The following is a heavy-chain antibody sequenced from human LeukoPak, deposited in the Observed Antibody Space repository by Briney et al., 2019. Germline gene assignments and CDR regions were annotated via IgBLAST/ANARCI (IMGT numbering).Heavy chain of an antibody. D-gene: IGHD3-9*01. V-gene: IGHV3-7*01. CDR3: ARVGYFDSSDAFDI. Sequence: PGGSLRLSCAASGFTFSSYGMHWVRQAPGKGLEWVANIKQDGSEKYYVDSVKGRFTISRDNAKNSLYLQMNSLRAEDTAVYYCARVGYFDSSDAFDIWGQGTMDTVSS. J-gene: IGHJ3*02. CDR2: IKQDGSEK. CDR1: GFTFSSYG.